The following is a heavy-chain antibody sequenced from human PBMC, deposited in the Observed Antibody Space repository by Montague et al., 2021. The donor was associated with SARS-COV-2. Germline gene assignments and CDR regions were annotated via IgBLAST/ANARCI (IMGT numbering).Heavy chain of an antibody. CDR2: IYPSGGVFDSGRT. CDR1: GGSLSGYF. V-gene: IGHV4-59*10. Sequence: SETLSLTCAVYGGSLSGYFWSWIRQPAGKGLEWIGRIYPSGGVFDSGRTNYHPSLTTRVTVSIDTSRNQFSLSLYSVTAADTAVYFCATASDLSSWHEAEDYFDYWGQGILVAVSS. CDR3: ATASDLSSWHEAEDYFDY. J-gene: IGHJ4*02. D-gene: IGHD6-13*01.